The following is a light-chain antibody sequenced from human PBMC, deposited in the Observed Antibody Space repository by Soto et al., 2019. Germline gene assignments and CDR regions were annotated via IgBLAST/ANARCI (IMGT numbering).Light chain of an antibody. J-gene: IGLJ2*01. CDR3: AAWDDSLNGGV. CDR1: SSNIGSNT. CDR2: SNN. V-gene: IGLV1-44*01. Sequence: QSVLTQPPSASGTPGQRVTISCSGSSSNIGSNTVNWYQQLPGTAPKLLIYSNNERPSGVSDRFFGSKSDTSASLAISGLQSEDEADYYCAAWDDSLNGGVFGGGTKLTVL.